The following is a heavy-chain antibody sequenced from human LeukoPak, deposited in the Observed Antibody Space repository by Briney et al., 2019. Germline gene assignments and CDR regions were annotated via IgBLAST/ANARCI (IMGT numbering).Heavy chain of an antibody. CDR3: ARDHDPHSSSWYWFDP. CDR1: GGSISSYY. Sequence: SETLSLTCTVAGGSISSYYWSWIRQPPGKGLEWIGYIYYSGSTNYNPSLKSRVTISVDTSKNQFSLKLSSVTAADTAVYYCARDHDPHSSSWYWFDPWGQGTLVTVSS. J-gene: IGHJ5*02. D-gene: IGHD6-13*01. CDR2: IYYSGST. V-gene: IGHV4-59*01.